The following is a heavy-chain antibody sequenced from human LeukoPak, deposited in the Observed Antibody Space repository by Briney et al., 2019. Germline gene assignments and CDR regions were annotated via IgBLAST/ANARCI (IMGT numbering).Heavy chain of an antibody. V-gene: IGHV4-59*01. CDR2: IYYSGST. Sequence: SETLSLTCTVSGGSISSYYWSWIRQPPGKGLEWIGYIYYSGSTNYNPSLKSRVTISVDTSKNQFSLKLSSVTAVDTAVYYCAREGIAARYFDYWGQGTLVTVSS. CDR3: AREGIAARYFDY. J-gene: IGHJ4*02. CDR1: GGSISSYY. D-gene: IGHD6-6*01.